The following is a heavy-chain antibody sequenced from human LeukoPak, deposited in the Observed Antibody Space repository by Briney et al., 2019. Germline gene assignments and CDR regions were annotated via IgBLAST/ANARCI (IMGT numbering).Heavy chain of an antibody. J-gene: IGHJ6*03. D-gene: IGHD6-13*01. CDR3: VKGSGIAGRHGCYYYLDV. CDR1: GFTVSGTY. V-gene: IGHV3-66*01. CDR2: IYTRGGT. Sequence: PGGSLRLSCAASGFTVSGTYMAWVRQAPGKGLDWVSVIYTRGGTYDAASVKGRFTISRDTSKNTLDLQMNSLRLEDTAVYYCVKGSGIAGRHGCYYYLDVWGNGTTVTVSS.